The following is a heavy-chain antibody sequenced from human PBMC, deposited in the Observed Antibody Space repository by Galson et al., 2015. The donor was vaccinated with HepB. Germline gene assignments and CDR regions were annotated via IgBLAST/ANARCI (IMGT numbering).Heavy chain of an antibody. D-gene: IGHD5-18*01. Sequence: SLRLSCAASGFTFSSYGMHWVRLAPGKGLEWVANIKQDGSEKYYVDSVKGRFTISRDNAKNSLYLQMNSLRAEDTAVYYCARDFTAMVGNEYWGQGTLVTVSS. V-gene: IGHV3-7*01. CDR1: GFTFSSYG. J-gene: IGHJ4*02. CDR3: ARDFTAMVGNEY. CDR2: IKQDGSEK.